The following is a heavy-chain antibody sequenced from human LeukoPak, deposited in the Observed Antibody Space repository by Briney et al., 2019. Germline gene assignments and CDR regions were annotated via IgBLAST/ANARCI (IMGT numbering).Heavy chain of an antibody. J-gene: IGHJ4*02. CDR2: ISGSGYST. CDR3: AKYPQFWLFDY. V-gene: IGHV3-23*01. Sequence: GGSLRLSCAASGFTFSTYAMSWVRQAPGKGLEWVSAISGSGYSTYYADSVKGRFTISRDNSKNTLYLQMNSLRAEDTAVYYCAKYPQFWLFDYWGQGTLVTVSS. CDR1: GFTFSTYA. D-gene: IGHD5-12*01.